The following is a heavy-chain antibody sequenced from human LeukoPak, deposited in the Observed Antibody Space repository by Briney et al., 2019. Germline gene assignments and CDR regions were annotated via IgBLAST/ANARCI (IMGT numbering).Heavy chain of an antibody. V-gene: IGHV4-59*01. CDR1: GGSISSYY. D-gene: IGHD3-22*01. Sequence: SETLSLTCTVSGGSISSYYWSWMRQPPGKGLEWIVYTYYSGRTNYNPSLKSRVTISVDTSKNQFSLKLSSVTAADTAFYYCARNPRGFGKYYFDYWGQGMLVTVSS. CDR2: TYYSGRT. J-gene: IGHJ4*02. CDR3: ARNPRGFGKYYFDY.